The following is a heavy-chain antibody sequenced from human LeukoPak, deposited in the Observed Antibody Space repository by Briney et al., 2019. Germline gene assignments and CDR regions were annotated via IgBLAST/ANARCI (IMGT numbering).Heavy chain of an antibody. CDR1: GGSFSGYY. V-gene: IGHV4-59*01. Sequence: PSETLSLTCAVYGGSFSGYYWSWIRQPPGKGLEWIGYIYYSGSTNYNPSLKSRVTISVDTSKNQFSLKLSSVTAADTAVYYCARALMVYAYYFDYWGQGTLVTVSS. J-gene: IGHJ4*02. CDR2: IYYSGST. CDR3: ARALMVYAYYFDY. D-gene: IGHD2-8*01.